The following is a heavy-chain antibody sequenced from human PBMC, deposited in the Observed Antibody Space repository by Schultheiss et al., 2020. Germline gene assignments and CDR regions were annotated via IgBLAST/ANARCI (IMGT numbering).Heavy chain of an antibody. J-gene: IGHJ3*02. V-gene: IGHV1-18*01. CDR2: ISAYTGNT. CDR1: GYTFTSYG. CDR3: ARSLLGVNAFDI. D-gene: IGHD3-3*02. Sequence: ASVKVSCKASGYTFTSYGISWVRQAPGQGLEWMGWISAYTGNTKYAQKLQGRVTMTTDTSTSTAYMELRSLRSDDTAVYYCARSLLGVNAFDIWGQGTMVTVSS.